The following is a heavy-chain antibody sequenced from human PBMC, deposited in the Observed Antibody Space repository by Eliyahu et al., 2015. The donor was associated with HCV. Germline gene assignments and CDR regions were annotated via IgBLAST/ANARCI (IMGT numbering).Heavy chain of an antibody. J-gene: IGHJ4*02. CDR1: GFXFSSYX. Sequence: EVQLVESGGGLVKPGGSLRLSCAASGFXFSSYXXXWVRQAPGKGLGWVSSISSXSSYIYYADXVKGRFTISRDNAKNSLYLQMNSLRAEDTAVYYCARGLWPVDPWFGELSKVGVLDYWGQGTLVTVSS. CDR3: ARGLWPVDPWFGELSKVGVLDY. D-gene: IGHD3-10*01. V-gene: IGHV3-21*01. CDR2: ISSXSSYI.